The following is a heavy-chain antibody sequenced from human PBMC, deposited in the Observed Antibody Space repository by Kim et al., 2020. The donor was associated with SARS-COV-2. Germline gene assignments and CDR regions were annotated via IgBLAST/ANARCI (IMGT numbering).Heavy chain of an antibody. CDR3: ARAFWSGYYIGY. V-gene: IGHV3-7*01. D-gene: IGHD3-3*01. Sequence: YYVDSVKGRFTISRDNAKNSLYLQMNSLRAEDTAVYYCARAFWSGYYIGYWGQGTLVTVSS. J-gene: IGHJ4*02.